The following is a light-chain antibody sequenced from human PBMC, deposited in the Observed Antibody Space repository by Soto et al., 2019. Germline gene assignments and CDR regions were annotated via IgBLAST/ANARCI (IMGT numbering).Light chain of an antibody. J-gene: IGKJ1*01. Sequence: EIGLTQSPGTLSLSPGDRATLSCRPSQSVSSSYLAWYQQKPGQAPGLLIYGASSRATGIPDRFSGSGSGTDFTLTISRLEPEDFAVYYCQQYGRSPWTFGQGTKVDI. CDR1: QSVSSSY. V-gene: IGKV3-20*01. CDR3: QQYGRSPWT. CDR2: GAS.